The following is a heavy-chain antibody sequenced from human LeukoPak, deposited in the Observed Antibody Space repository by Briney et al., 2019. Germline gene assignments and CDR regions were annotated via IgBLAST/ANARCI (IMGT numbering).Heavy chain of an antibody. V-gene: IGHV3-48*03. J-gene: IGHJ6*03. CDR1: GFTFSSYE. Sequence: GGXLRLSCAASGFTFSSYEMNWVRQAPGKGLEWVSYISSSGSTIYYADSVKGRFTISRDNAKNSLYLQMNSLRAEDTAVYYCASWPFLAYCGGDCYLDVWGKGTTVTVSS. D-gene: IGHD2-21*01. CDR2: ISSSGSTI. CDR3: ASWPFLAYCGGDCYLDV.